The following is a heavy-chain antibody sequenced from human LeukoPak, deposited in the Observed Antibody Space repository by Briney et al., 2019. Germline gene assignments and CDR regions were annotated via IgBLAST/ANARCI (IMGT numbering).Heavy chain of an antibody. D-gene: IGHD1-26*01. CDR2: IYTSGST. J-gene: IGHJ5*02. CDR1: GGSFSSYY. Sequence: KPSETLSLTCTVSGGSFSSYYWSWIRQPAGKGLEWIGRIYTSGSTNYNPSLKSRVTMSVDTSKNQFSLKLSSVTAADTAVYYCARDPIVGATLGLFDPWGQGTLVTVSS. CDR3: ARDPIVGATLGLFDP. V-gene: IGHV4-4*07.